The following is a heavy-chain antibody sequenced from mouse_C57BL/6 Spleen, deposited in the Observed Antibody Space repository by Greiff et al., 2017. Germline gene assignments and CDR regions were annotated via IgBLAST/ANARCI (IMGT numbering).Heavy chain of an antibody. D-gene: IGHD3-2*02. V-gene: IGHV1-50*01. CDR2: IDPSDSYT. Sequence: QVQLQQPGAELVKPGASVKLSCKASGYTFTSYWMQWVKQRPGQGLEWIGEIDPSDSYTNYNQKFKGKATLTGDTSSSTAYMQRSSLTSEDSAVYYCARDSSGPAWFAYWGQGTLVTVSA. CDR1: GYTFTSYW. J-gene: IGHJ3*01. CDR3: ARDSSGPAWFAY.